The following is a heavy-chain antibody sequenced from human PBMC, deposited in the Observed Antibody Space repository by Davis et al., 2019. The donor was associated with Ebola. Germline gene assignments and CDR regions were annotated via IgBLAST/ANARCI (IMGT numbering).Heavy chain of an antibody. V-gene: IGHV4-59*01. CDR2: IHYLGNT. CDR1: GGSITNYF. Sequence: SETLSLTCTVSGGSITNYFWSWIRQPPGRGLEWIGNIHYLGNTNYNPSLKSRVTMSVDTSKNQFSLKLSSVTAADTAVYYCARGNYGDYIVLYYYNMDVWGQGTPVTVSS. D-gene: IGHD4-17*01. CDR3: ARGNYGDYIVLYYYNMDV. J-gene: IGHJ6*02.